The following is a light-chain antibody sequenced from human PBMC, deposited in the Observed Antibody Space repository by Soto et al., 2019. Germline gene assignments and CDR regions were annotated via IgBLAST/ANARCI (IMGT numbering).Light chain of an antibody. J-gene: IGKJ1*01. V-gene: IGKV4-1*01. CDR1: HSLFFSSNNQNY. Sequence: DSVMTQSPDSLAVSLGEWSTINCKSIHSLFFSSNNQNYLAWYQQKPGQPPKLLIFWPSTRASGVPDRFSGSGSGTDFTLTISSLQAEDVAVYYCQQYYSSPPTFGQGTKVDIK. CDR3: QQYYSSPPT. CDR2: WPS.